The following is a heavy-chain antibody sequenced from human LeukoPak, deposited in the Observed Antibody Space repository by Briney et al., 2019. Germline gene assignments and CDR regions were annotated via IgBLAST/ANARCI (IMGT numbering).Heavy chain of an antibody. CDR3: ARPSGSTSCYDY. V-gene: IGHV1-69*13. D-gene: IGHD2-2*01. J-gene: IGHJ4*02. CDR1: GGTFSSYA. Sequence: ASVKVSCKASGGTFSSYAISWVRQAPGQGLEWMGGIIPIFGTANYAQKFQSRVTITADESTSTAYMELSSLRSEGTAVYYCARPSGSTSCYDYWGQGTLVTVSS. CDR2: IIPIFGTA.